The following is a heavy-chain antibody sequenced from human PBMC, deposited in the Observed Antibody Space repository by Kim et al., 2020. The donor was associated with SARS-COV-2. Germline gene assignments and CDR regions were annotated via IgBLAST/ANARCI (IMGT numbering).Heavy chain of an antibody. D-gene: IGHD1-26*01. CDR3: ARGASYSFGYKWFDP. J-gene: IGHJ5*02. CDR1: GYTFTSHY. CDR2: INPSGGGT. V-gene: IGHV1-46*01. Sequence: ASVKVSCKASGYTFTSHYIHWVRQAPGQGLEWMGLINPSGGGTSYAQNFQGRVTMTRDTSTSTAYMELSSLKSDDTAVYYCARGASYSFGYKWFDPWGQRTRVTVSS.